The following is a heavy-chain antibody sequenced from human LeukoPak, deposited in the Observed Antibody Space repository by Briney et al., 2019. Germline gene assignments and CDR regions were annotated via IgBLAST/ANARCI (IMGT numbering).Heavy chain of an antibody. Sequence: SGGSLRLSCAASGFTFSSYAMSWVRQAPGKGLEWVANIKQDGSEKYYVDSVKGRFTISRDNAKNSLYLQMNSLRAEDTAVYYCARDYYDSSGYSYYFDYWGQGTLVTVSS. D-gene: IGHD3-22*01. J-gene: IGHJ4*02. CDR3: ARDYYDSSGYSYYFDY. CDR2: IKQDGSEK. CDR1: GFTFSSYA. V-gene: IGHV3-7*01.